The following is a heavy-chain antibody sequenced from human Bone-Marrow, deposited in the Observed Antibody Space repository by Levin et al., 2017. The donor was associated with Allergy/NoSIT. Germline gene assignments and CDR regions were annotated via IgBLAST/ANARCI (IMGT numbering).Heavy chain of an antibody. J-gene: IGHJ4*02. V-gene: IGHV3-23*01. Sequence: ETLSLTCAASGFTFSDYAMSWVRQAPGKGLEWVSVISGSGGNTYYADSVKGRFTMSRDNSKNTLYVQMNSLRVEDTAVYYCAKDGGRYTSSSMGDYWGQGTLVTVSS. CDR3: AKDGGRYTSSSMGDY. CDR2: ISGSGGNT. D-gene: IGHD6-6*01. CDR1: GFTFSDYA.